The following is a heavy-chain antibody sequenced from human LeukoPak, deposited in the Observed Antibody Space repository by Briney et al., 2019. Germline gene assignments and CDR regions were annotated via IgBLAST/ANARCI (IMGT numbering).Heavy chain of an antibody. V-gene: IGHV1-24*01. CDR1: GYTLTELS. Sequence: EASVKVSCKVSGYTLTELSMHWVRQAPGKGFEWMGGFDPEDGETIYAQKFQGRVTMTEDTSTDTAYMELSSLRSEDTAVYYCANIAVAGPNKDYWGQGTLVTVSS. J-gene: IGHJ4*02. CDR3: ANIAVAGPNKDY. CDR2: FDPEDGET. D-gene: IGHD6-19*01.